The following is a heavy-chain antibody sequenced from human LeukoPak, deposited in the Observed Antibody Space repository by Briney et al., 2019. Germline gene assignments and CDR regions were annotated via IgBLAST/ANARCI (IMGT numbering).Heavy chain of an antibody. Sequence: GGSLRLSCAASGFTFSSYDMHWVRQATGKGLEWVSAIGTAGDTYYPGSVKGRFTISRENAKNSLYLQMNGLRAGDTAVYYCARQGPYSNYDYWGQGTLVTVSS. V-gene: IGHV3-13*01. CDR1: GFTFSSYD. CDR2: IGTAGDT. J-gene: IGHJ4*02. D-gene: IGHD4-11*01. CDR3: ARQGPYSNYDY.